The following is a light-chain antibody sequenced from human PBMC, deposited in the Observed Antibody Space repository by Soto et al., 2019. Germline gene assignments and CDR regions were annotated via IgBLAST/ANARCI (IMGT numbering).Light chain of an antibody. J-gene: IGLJ1*01. CDR2: EVS. Sequence: QSVLTQPPSASGSPGQSVTISCTGSASDVAAYNYVSWYQQHPGKAPKLIIYEVSKWPSGVPDRFPGSKSGNTAALTVSGLQAEDEADYYCSSFSTSNYFVFGSGTKVTV. CDR3: SSFSTSNYFV. CDR1: ASDVAAYNY. V-gene: IGLV2-8*01.